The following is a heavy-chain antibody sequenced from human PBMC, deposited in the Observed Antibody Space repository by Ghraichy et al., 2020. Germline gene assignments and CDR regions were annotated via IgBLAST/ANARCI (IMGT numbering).Heavy chain of an antibody. CDR3: ARPSWELLNHDAFDI. Sequence: SVKVSCKASGGTFSSYAISWVRQAPGQGLEWMGGIIPIFGTANYAQKFQGRVTITADESTSTAYMELSSLRSEDTAVYYCARPSWELLNHDAFDIWGQGTMVTVSS. CDR1: GGTFSSYA. J-gene: IGHJ3*02. V-gene: IGHV1-69*13. D-gene: IGHD1-26*01. CDR2: IIPIFGTA.